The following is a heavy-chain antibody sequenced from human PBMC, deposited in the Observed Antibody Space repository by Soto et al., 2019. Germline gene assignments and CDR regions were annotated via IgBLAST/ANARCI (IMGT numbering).Heavy chain of an antibody. CDR1: GYTFTGYY. D-gene: IGHD3-22*01. J-gene: IGHJ4*02. CDR2: LNPNSGGT. CDR3: AKLGAYYYDSSGYYSDY. V-gene: IGHV1-2*02. Sequence: ASVKVSCKASGYTFTGYYMHWVRQAPGQGLEWMGWLNPNSGGTNYAQKFQGRVTMTRDTSISTAYMELSRLRSDDTAVYYCAKLGAYYYDSSGYYSDYWGQGTLVTVSS.